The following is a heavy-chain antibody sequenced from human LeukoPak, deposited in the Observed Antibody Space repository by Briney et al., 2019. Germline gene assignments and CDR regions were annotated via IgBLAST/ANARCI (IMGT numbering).Heavy chain of an antibody. V-gene: IGHV3-30*18. CDR3: AKIRVRGVHYFDY. CDR2: ISYDGSDE. D-gene: IGHD3-10*01. Sequence: PGGFLRLSCAASGFVFGTYAMHWVRQAPGKGLECVSMISYDGSDEYYADSVKGRFAISRDNSKSTLYLQMNSLRPEDTAVYYCAKIRVRGVHYFDYWGQGTQVTVPS. CDR1: GFVFGTYA. J-gene: IGHJ4*02.